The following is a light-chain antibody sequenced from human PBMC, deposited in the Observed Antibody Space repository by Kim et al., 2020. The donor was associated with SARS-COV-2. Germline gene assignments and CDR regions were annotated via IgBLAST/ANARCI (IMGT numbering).Light chain of an antibody. CDR3: QQYNNLQAIT. V-gene: IGKV1-33*01. J-gene: IGKJ5*01. CDR2: DAS. CDR1: QDIRKF. Sequence: DIQLTQSPSSVSASVGDSVTITCQASQDIRKFLNWYQHKPGKAPELLISDASTLRTGVPSRFSGSASGTHFTFTISNLQPEDIATYYCQQYNNLQAITFGQWTRLEIK.